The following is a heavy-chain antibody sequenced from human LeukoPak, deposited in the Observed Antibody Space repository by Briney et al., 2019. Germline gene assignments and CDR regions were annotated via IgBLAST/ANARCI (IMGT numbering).Heavy chain of an antibody. V-gene: IGHV3-23*01. J-gene: IGHJ4*02. D-gene: IGHD5-12*01. CDR1: GFTFSSYA. Sequence: GGSLRLSWAASGFTFSSYAMSWVRQAPGKGRGWGSAISGSGGSTYYADSVKGRFTISRDNSKNTLYLQMNSLRAEDTAVYYCAKTNGYTTYYFDYWGQGTLVTVSS. CDR2: ISGSGGST. CDR3: AKTNGYTTYYFDY.